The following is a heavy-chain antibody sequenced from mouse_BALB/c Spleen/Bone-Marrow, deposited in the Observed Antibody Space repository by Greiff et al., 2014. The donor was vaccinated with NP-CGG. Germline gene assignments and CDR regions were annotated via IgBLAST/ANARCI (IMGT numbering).Heavy chain of an antibody. CDR1: GFTFSDYG. D-gene: IGHD2-3*01. J-gene: IGHJ3*01. Sequence: EVQGVESGGGLVQPGGSRKLSCAAFGFTFSDYGMAWVRQAPGKGPEWVAFISNLAYSIYYADTVTGRFTISRENAKNTQYLEMSSLRSEDTAMYYCARDDGYPGGFAYWGQGTLVTVSA. V-gene: IGHV5-15*02. CDR3: ARDDGYPGGFAY. CDR2: ISNLAYSI.